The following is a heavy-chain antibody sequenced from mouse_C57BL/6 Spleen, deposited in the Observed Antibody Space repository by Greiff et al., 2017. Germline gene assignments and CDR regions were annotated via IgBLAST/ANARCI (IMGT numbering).Heavy chain of an antibody. J-gene: IGHJ4*01. V-gene: IGHV3-8*01. Sequence: EVKLVESGPGLAKPSQTLSLTCSVTGYSITSDYWNWIRKFPGNKLEYMGYISYSGSTYYNPSLKSRISTTRSTAQMQYYLQMNSETTVDTAANYCAKSGYYYAMDYWGQGTSVTVSS. CDR2: ISYSGST. D-gene: IGHD2-2*01. CDR3: AKSGYYYAMDY. CDR1: GYSITSDY.